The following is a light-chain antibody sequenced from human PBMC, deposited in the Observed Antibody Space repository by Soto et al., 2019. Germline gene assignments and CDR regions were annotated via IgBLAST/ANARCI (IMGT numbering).Light chain of an antibody. CDR1: QSISRW. Sequence: DIQMTQSPSTLSASVGDRVTITCRASQSISRWLAGYQQKPGKAPKLLIYDASSLENGVPSRFSGSGSETAFTLTISSLQPDDFATYYCQQYHNSSPYTFGQGTNLEIK. J-gene: IGKJ2*01. V-gene: IGKV1-5*01. CDR3: QQYHNSSPYT. CDR2: DAS.